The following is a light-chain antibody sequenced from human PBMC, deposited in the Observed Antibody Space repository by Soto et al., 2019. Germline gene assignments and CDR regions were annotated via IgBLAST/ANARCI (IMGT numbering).Light chain of an antibody. CDR2: DVS. Sequence: QSALTQPASVSGSPGQSITISCSGTSSDVGGYNYVSWYQQHPGKAPKLLNYDVSDRSSGVSNRFSGSKSGNTASLTISGLQAEDEADYYCSSYTSSSTVIFGGGTKVTVL. V-gene: IGLV2-14*01. J-gene: IGLJ2*01. CDR1: SSDVGGYNY. CDR3: SSYTSSSTVI.